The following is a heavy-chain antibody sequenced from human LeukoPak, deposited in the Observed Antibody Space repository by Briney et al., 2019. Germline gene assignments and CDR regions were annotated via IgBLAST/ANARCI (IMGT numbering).Heavy chain of an antibody. D-gene: IGHD3-22*01. CDR1: GGSFSGYY. V-gene: IGHV4-34*01. CDR2: INHSGST. Sequence: SETLSLTCAVYGGSFSGYYWSWIRQPPGKGLEWIGEINHSGSTNYNPSLKSRVTISVDTSKNQFSLKLSSVTAADTAVCYCARRRRITMIVVGHFDYWGQGTLVTVSS. CDR3: ARRRRITMIVVGHFDY. J-gene: IGHJ4*02.